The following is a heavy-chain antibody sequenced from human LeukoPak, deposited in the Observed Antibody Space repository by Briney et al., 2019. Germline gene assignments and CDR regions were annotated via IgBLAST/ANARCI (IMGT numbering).Heavy chain of an antibody. D-gene: IGHD6-19*01. V-gene: IGHV1-18*01. Sequence: ASVKVSCKASGYTFTSYGISWVRQAPGQGLEWMGWISAYNGNTNYAHKLQGRVTMTTDTSTSTAYMELRSLRSDDTAVYYCARGIAVAGILYYFDYWGQGTLVTVSS. CDR3: ARGIAVAGILYYFDY. CDR2: ISAYNGNT. CDR1: GYTFTSYG. J-gene: IGHJ4*02.